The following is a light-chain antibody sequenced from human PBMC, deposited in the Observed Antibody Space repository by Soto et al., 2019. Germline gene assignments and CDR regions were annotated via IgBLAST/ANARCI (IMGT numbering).Light chain of an antibody. V-gene: IGLV2-18*02. CDR1: SSDVGSFNR. CDR2: DVN. J-gene: IGLJ1*01. CDR3: SSFTTSDTYV. Sequence: QSVLTQPPSVSGSPGQSVAISCTGTSSDVGSFNRVSWYQQSPGTAPKLMIYDVNNRPSGVPDRFSGSKSGNAASLTISGLQAEDDSDYYCSSFTTSDTYVFGTGTKLTVL.